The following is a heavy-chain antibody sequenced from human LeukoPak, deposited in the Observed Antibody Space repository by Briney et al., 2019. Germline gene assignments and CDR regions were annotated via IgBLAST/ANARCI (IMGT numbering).Heavy chain of an antibody. CDR1: GGSISSYY. Sequence: SETLSLTCTVSGGSISSYYWSWIRQPPGKGLEWIGYIYYSGSTNYNPSLKSRVTISVETSKNQFSLKLSSVTAADTAVYCCAREGRVLLWFGELYEFDPWGQGTLVTVSS. CDR3: AREGRVLLWFGELYEFDP. CDR2: IYYSGST. D-gene: IGHD3-10*01. V-gene: IGHV4-59*12. J-gene: IGHJ5*02.